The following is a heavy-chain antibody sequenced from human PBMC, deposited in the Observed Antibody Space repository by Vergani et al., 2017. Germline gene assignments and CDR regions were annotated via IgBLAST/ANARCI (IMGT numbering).Heavy chain of an antibody. V-gene: IGHV3-21*01. CDR1: GFTFSSYS. CDR2: ISSSSSYI. CDR3: ASDLFYYVSSGYYSGFFDC. J-gene: IGHJ4*02. Sequence: EVQLVESGGGLVKPGGSLRLSCAASGFTFSSYSMNWVRQAPGKGLEWVSSISSSSSYIYYADSVKGRFTISRDNAKNSLYLQMNSLRAEDTAVYYCASDLFYYVSSGYYSGFFDCWGEGTLVTVSS. D-gene: IGHD3-22*01.